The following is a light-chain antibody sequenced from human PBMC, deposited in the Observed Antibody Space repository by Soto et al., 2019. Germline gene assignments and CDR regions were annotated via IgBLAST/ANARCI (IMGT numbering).Light chain of an antibody. V-gene: IGKV3-20*01. CDR3: QQYGSSRRT. J-gene: IGKJ2*01. CDR2: GAS. CDR1: QSVSSNF. Sequence: EIVLTQSPGTLSLSPGERATLSCRASQSVSSNFLAWYQQKPGQAPRLLIYGASSRATGIPDRFSGSGSGTDFTLTSSRLEPEDFAVYYCQQYGSSRRTFGQGTKLEIK.